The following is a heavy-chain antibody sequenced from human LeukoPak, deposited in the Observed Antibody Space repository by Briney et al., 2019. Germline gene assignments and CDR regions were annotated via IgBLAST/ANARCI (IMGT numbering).Heavy chain of an antibody. CDR1: GFTFSSYW. D-gene: IGHD3-10*01. V-gene: IGHV3-74*01. CDR3: AREYYYGSGSYYNGY. CDR2: INSDGSST. Sequence: PGGSLRLSCAASGFTFSSYWMHWVRQAPGKGLVWVSRINSDGSSTSYADSVKGRFTISRDNAKNSLYLQMNSLRAEDTAVYYCAREYYYGSGSYYNGYWGQGTLVTVSS. J-gene: IGHJ4*02.